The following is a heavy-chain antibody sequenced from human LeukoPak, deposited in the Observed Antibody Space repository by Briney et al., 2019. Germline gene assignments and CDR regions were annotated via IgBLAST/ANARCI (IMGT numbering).Heavy chain of an antibody. CDR1: GFTFNSYG. CDR2: IRYDGTNK. Sequence: PGGSLRLSCAASGFTFNSYGIHWVRQAPGKGLEWVAFIRYDGTNKYYADYLKGRFTISRDNSKNRVYLQMNSLRPEDTAVYYCARDLLYYDSSGYEHWGQGTLVTVSS. V-gene: IGHV3-30*02. CDR3: ARDLLYYDSSGYEH. J-gene: IGHJ1*01. D-gene: IGHD3-22*01.